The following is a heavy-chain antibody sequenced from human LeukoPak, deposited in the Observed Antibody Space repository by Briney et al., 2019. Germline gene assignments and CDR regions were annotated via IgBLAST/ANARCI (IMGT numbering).Heavy chain of an antibody. D-gene: IGHD4-17*01. Sequence: GGSLRLSCAASGFTFSSYAMGWVRQAPGRGLECVSAISGSGGSTYYADSVKGRFTISRDNSKNTLYLQMNSLRAEDAAVYYCAKCPTAYGDYFDMDVWGQGTTVTVSS. V-gene: IGHV3-23*01. J-gene: IGHJ6*02. CDR2: ISGSGGST. CDR3: AKCPTAYGDYFDMDV. CDR1: GFTFSSYA.